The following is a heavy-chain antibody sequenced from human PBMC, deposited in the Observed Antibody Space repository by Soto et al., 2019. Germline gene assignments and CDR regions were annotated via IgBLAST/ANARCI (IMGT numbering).Heavy chain of an antibody. CDR2: IYYSGST. V-gene: IGHV4-31*03. Sequence: PSETLSLTCTVSGGSISSGGYYWSWIRQHPGKGLEWIGYIYYSGSTYYNPSLKSRVTISVDTSKNQFSLKLSSVTAADTAVYYCARVKEDLAIFGVVIFDYWGQGTLVTVSS. CDR1: GGSISSGGYY. CDR3: ARVKEDLAIFGVVIFDY. D-gene: IGHD3-3*01. J-gene: IGHJ4*02.